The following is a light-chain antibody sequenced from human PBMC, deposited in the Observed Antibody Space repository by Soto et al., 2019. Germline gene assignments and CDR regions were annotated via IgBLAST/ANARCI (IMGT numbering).Light chain of an antibody. CDR2: GAS. J-gene: IGKJ4*01. CDR1: RTINTY. Sequence: DVRMTQSPSSLSASVGDTITITCRASRTINTYLNWFQQKPGEPPRLLIYGASTLHDGVPSRFSGSGSGADFTLTLNGLQPGDFGSYHFQQTYSDHSFGGGTKV. CDR3: QQTYSDHS. V-gene: IGKV1-39*01.